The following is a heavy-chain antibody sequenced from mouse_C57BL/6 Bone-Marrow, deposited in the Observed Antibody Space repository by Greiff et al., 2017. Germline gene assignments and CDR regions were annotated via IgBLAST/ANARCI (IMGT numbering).Heavy chain of an antibody. CDR1: GFNIKDDY. Sequence: EVQLQQSGAELVRPGASVKLSCTASGFNIKDDYMHWVKQRPEQGLEWIGWIDPENGDTEYASKFQGKATITADTSSNTAYLQLSSLTSEDTAVYCCTWRQLRLRRFAYWGQGTLVTVSA. CDR3: TWRQLRLRRFAY. CDR2: IDPENGDT. V-gene: IGHV14-4*01. D-gene: IGHD3-2*02. J-gene: IGHJ3*01.